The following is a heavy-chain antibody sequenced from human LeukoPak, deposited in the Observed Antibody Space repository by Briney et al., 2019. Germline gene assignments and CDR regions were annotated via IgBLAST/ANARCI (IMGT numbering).Heavy chain of an antibody. Sequence: ASVKVSCKVSGYTLTKLYIHWVRQAPGKGLEWMGGFGPEHGETIYAQQFQGRVTMTEDTSSDTAYMELKNLRSEDTAVYYCGTLRWHIIELHYYYAMDVWGQGTTVTVSS. CDR1: GYTLTKLY. CDR2: FGPEHGET. D-gene: IGHD2-21*01. CDR3: GTLRWHIIELHYYYAMDV. J-gene: IGHJ6*02. V-gene: IGHV1-24*01.